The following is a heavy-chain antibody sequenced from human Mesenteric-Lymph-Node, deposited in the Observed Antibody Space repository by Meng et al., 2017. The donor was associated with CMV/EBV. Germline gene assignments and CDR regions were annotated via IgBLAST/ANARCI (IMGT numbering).Heavy chain of an antibody. CDR2: IWHDGNNK. CDR1: GFTFSRYV. CDR3: AKTRDEWLVPFDY. J-gene: IGHJ4*02. D-gene: IGHD6-19*01. Sequence: GESLKISCAASGFTFSRYVMHWVRQAPGKGLEWVAVIWHDGNNKYYGDSVKGRFTISRDNSKNMLWLQMNNLRVEDTAVYYCAKTRDEWLVPFDYWGQGTLVTVSS. V-gene: IGHV3-33*08.